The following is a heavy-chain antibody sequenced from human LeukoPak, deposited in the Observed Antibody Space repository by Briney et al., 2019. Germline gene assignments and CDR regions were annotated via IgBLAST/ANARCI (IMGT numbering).Heavy chain of an antibody. J-gene: IGHJ3*02. CDR2: IWDDGSNK. D-gene: IGHD3-22*01. CDR3: AKDITMIVVVNAFDI. V-gene: IGHV3-33*06. CDR1: GFTFSSYG. Sequence: GGSLRLSCAASGFTFSSYGMQWVRQAPGKGLEWVAVIWDDGSNKYYADPVKGRFTISRDNSKNTLYLEMNSLRAEDTAVYYCAKDITMIVVVNAFDIWGQGTMVTVSS.